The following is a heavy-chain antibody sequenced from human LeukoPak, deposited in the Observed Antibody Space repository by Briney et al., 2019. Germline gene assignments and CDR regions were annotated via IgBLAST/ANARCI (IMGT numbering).Heavy chain of an antibody. J-gene: IGHJ4*02. CDR3: AKDRVHFDYWYYFDH. CDR1: GFTFSSYG. Sequence: PGGSLRLSCAASGFTFSSYGMHWVRQAPGKGLEWVAVISYDGSNKYYADSVKGRFTISRDNSKNTLYLQMNSLRAEDTAVYYCAKDRVHFDYWYYFDHWGQGTLVTVSS. CDR2: ISYDGSNK. D-gene: IGHD3-9*01. V-gene: IGHV3-30*18.